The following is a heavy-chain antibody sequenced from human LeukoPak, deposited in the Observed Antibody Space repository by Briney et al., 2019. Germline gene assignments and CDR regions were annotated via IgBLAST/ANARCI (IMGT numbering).Heavy chain of an antibody. V-gene: IGHV3-7*05. J-gene: IGHJ5*02. CDR1: GFTFSNYW. Sequence: GGSLRLSCAASGFTFSNYWMSWVRQAPGKGLEWVANINQDGGEENYVDSVKGRFTISRDNVRNSLYLQMNSLRAEDTAVYYCSRDWSLNWFDPWGQGTLVTVSS. CDR3: SRDWSLNWFDP. CDR2: INQDGGEE.